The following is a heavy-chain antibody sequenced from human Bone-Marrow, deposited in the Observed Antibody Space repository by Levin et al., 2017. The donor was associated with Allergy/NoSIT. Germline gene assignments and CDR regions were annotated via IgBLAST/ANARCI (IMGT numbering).Heavy chain of an antibody. V-gene: IGHV3-30*18. CDR2: ISYDGSNK. Sequence: LSLTCAASGFTFRSYGMHWVRQAPGKGLEWVAVISYDGSNKYYADSVKGRFTISRDNSKNTLYLQMNSLRAEDTAVYYCAKVSLPQVYYGSGLDYWGQGTLVTVSS. D-gene: IGHD3-10*01. CDR1: GFTFRSYG. CDR3: AKVSLPQVYYGSGLDY. J-gene: IGHJ4*02.